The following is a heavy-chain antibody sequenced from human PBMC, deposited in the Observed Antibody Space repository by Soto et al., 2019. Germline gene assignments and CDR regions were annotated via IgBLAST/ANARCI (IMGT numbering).Heavy chain of an antibody. D-gene: IGHD3-3*01. CDR3: ARRLTTFGVVIGY. V-gene: IGHV1-3*01. J-gene: IGHJ4*02. Sequence: ASVKVSCKTSGYTFTNYVVDWVRQAPGQGLEWMGWINSGNGNTKYSEKFQGRVTITRDTSASTAYMELNSLTSEDTAVYYCARRLTTFGVVIGYWGQGTLLTVS. CDR1: GYTFTNYV. CDR2: INSGNGNT.